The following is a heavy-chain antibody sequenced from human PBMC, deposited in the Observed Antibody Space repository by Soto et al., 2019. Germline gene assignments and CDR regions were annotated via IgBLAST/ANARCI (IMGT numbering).Heavy chain of an antibody. V-gene: IGHV1-8*01. CDR2: MNPNSGNT. CDR3: ARAVVTIFGVVIISWFDP. D-gene: IGHD3-3*01. J-gene: IGHJ5*02. Sequence: ASVTFSCTASGYTFTSYYINWVRQATRHGLEWMGWMNPNSGNTGYAQKFQGRVTMTRNTSISTAYMELSSLRSEDTAVYYCARAVVTIFGVVIISWFDPWGQGTLVTVSS. CDR1: GYTFTSYY.